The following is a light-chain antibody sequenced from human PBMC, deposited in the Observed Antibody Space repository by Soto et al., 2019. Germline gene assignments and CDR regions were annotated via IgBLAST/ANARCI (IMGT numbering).Light chain of an antibody. J-gene: IGKJ1*01. CDR1: QSVSSSY. V-gene: IGKV3-20*01. CDR3: QQYGSSRTWT. Sequence: EIVLTQSPGTLSLSPGERATLSCRASQSVSSSYLAWYQQKPGQAPRLLIYGASSRATGIPDRFSGSGSGTDFTLTISRLEPEDFAMYYCQQYGSSRTWTFGQGTKVDIK. CDR2: GAS.